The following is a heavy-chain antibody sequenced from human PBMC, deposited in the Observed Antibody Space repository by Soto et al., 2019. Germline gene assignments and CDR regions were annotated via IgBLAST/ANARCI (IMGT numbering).Heavy chain of an antibody. V-gene: IGHV3-9*01. CDR3: AKDMGYCSGGSCYSFDY. Sequence: PGGSLRLSCAASGFTFDDYAMHWVRQAPGKGLEWVSGISWNSGSIGYADSVKGRFTISRDNAKNPLYLQMNSLRAEDTALYYCAKDMGYCSGGSCYSFDYWGQGTTVTVSS. CDR2: ISWNSGSI. CDR1: GFTFDDYA. J-gene: IGHJ4*02. D-gene: IGHD2-15*01.